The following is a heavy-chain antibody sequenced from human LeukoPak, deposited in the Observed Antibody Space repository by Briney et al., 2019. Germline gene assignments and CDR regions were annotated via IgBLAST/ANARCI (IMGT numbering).Heavy chain of an antibody. D-gene: IGHD6-25*01. V-gene: IGHV4-59*01. J-gene: IGHJ3*02. CDR2: IYYSGST. Sequence: SETLSLTCTVSGGSISSYYWSWIRQPPGKGLEWIGYIYYSGSTNYNPSLKSRVTISVDTSKNQFSLKLSSVTAADTAVYYCARALGAGSAFDIWGQGTMVTVSS. CDR3: ARALGAGSAFDI. CDR1: GGSISSYY.